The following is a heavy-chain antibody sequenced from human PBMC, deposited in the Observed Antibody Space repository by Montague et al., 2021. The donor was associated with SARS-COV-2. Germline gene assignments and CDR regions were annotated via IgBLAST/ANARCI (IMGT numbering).Heavy chain of an antibody. V-gene: IGHV4-61*05. CDR2: IYYTGST. J-gene: IGHJ5*02. CDR3: ARSGFYDLLTGYSFGSIDP. Sequence: SETLSLTCTVSGGSISSSSYYWGWLRQPPGKGLEWIGHIYYTGSTNYNPSLKSRGTISVDKSKNQFSLRLSSVTAADTAVYYCARSGFYDLLTGYSFGSIDPWGQGTLVTVSS. D-gene: IGHD3-9*01. CDR1: GGSISSSSYY.